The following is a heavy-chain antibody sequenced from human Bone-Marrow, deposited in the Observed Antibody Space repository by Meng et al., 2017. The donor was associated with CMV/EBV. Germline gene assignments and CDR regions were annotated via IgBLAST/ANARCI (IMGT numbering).Heavy chain of an antibody. CDR1: GYSFTTYW. CDR2: IYPGDSDT. V-gene: IGHV5-51*01. Sequence: GESLKISCKGSGYSFTTYWIGWVRHMPGKGLEWMGIIYPGDSDTRYSPSFQGQVTISADKSISTAYLQWNSLKASDTAMYYCARLRFLEWNSFDYWGQGTLVTVSS. J-gene: IGHJ4*02. CDR3: ARLRFLEWNSFDY. D-gene: IGHD3-3*01.